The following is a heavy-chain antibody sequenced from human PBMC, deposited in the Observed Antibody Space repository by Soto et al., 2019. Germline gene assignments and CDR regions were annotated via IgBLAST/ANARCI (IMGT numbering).Heavy chain of an antibody. J-gene: IGHJ5*02. CDR3: ARGPRITIFGVVILSLWFDP. D-gene: IGHD3-3*01. CDR1: GYTFTSYG. V-gene: IGHV1-18*01. CDR2: ISAYNGNT. Sequence: AASVKVSCKASGYTFTSYGISWVRQAPGQGLEWMGWISAYNGNTNYAQKLQGRVTMTTDTSTSTAYMELRSLRSEDTAVYYCARGPRITIFGVVILSLWFDPWGQGTLVTVSS.